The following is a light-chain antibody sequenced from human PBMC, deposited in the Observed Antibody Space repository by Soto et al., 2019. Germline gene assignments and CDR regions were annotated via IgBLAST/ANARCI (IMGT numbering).Light chain of an antibody. V-gene: IGLV2-23*02. CDR3: CSYAGSSTPHYV. J-gene: IGLJ1*01. CDR2: EVS. CDR1: SSDVGSYNL. Sequence: QSALTQPASVSGSPGQSITISCTGTSSDVGSYNLVSWYQQHPGKAPKLMIYEVSKRPSGVSNRFSGSKSGNTASLTISGLQAEDEADYYGCSYAGSSTPHYVFGTGTKLTVL.